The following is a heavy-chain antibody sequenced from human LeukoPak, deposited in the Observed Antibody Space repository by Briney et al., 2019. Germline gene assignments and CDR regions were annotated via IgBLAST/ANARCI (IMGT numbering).Heavy chain of an antibody. CDR2: IHPSGVST. Sequence: ASVKLSCKASGHTFTSYYTHSVRHTPGQGLEWMGMIHPSGVSTSYAQKFQGRVTMTRDTSTSTVYMELSSLRSEDTAVYYCARSSPPVWGVSSSWPNYNWFLPWGQGTLVTASS. D-gene: IGHD6-13*01. CDR1: GHTFTSYY. V-gene: IGHV1-46*01. CDR3: ARSSPPVWGVSSSWPNYNWFLP. J-gene: IGHJ5*02.